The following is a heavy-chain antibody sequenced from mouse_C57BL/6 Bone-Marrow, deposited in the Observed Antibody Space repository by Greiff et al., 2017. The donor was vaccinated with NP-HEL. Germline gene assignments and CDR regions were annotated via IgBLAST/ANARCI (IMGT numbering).Heavy chain of an antibody. Sequence: VQLQESGPGLVKPSQSLSLTCSVTGYSITSGYYWNWIRQFPGNKLEWMGYISYDGSNNYNPSLKNRISITRDTSKNQFFLKLNSVTTEDTATYYCANYYGSRFAYWGQGTLVTVSA. J-gene: IGHJ3*01. CDR3: ANYYGSRFAY. CDR1: GYSITSGYY. D-gene: IGHD1-1*01. CDR2: ISYDGSN. V-gene: IGHV3-6*01.